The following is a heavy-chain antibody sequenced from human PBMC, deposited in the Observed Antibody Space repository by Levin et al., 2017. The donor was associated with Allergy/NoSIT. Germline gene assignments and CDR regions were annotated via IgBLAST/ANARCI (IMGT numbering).Heavy chain of an antibody. D-gene: IGHD6-19*01. Sequence: KSSETLSLTCAVYGGSFSGYYWSWIRQPPGKGLEWIGEINHSGSTNYNPSLKSRVTISVDTSKNQFSLKLSSVTAADTAVYYCARVRGIAVASVDYWGQGTLVTVSS. CDR1: GGSFSGYY. J-gene: IGHJ4*02. CDR3: ARVRGIAVASVDY. CDR2: INHSGST. V-gene: IGHV4-34*01.